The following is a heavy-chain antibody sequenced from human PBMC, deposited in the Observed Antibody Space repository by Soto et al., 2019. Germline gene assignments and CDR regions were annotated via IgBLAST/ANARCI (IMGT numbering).Heavy chain of an antibody. D-gene: IGHD3-10*01. CDR2: IIPILGIP. V-gene: IGHV1-69*02. J-gene: IGHJ6*02. Sequence: QVQLVQSGAEVKKPGSSVKVSCKASGGTFSSYTISWVRQAPGQGLEWMGRIIPILGIPNYAQKFQGRVTITADKATRTAYMELSSLRSEDTAVYYCARFRGSYGMDVWGQGTTVTVSS. CDR1: GGTFSSYT. CDR3: ARFRGSYGMDV.